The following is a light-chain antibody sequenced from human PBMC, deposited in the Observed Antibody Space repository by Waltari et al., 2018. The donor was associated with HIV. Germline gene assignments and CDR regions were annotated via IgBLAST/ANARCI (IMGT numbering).Light chain of an antibody. CDR1: NIGSKG. Sequence: SYVLTQPPSVCAAPGQSASITCVGNNIGSKGVHWYQQKPGQAPVLVVYDDSGRPSRIPERFSGSNSGNTATLTISTVEAGDEADYYCQVCDTSNDHPYVFGTGTKVTVL. CDR3: QVCDTSNDHPYV. J-gene: IGLJ1*01. V-gene: IGLV3-21*02. CDR2: DDS.